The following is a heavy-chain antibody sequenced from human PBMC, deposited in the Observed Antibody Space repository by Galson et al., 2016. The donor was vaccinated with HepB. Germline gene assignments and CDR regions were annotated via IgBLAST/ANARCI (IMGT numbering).Heavy chain of an antibody. CDR2: TYYKSTFYY. CDR3: ARDGLEKRRSVAGMAV. CDR1: GDSVTSYSVA. Sequence: CAISGDSVTSYSVAWNWIRQSPSRGLEWLGRTYYKSTFYYDYAVSVRGRIATSPDTSKNQFSLQLYSVTPEDTAVYYCARDGLEKRRSVAGMAVWGPGTTVSVAS. V-gene: IGHV6-1*01. J-gene: IGHJ6*02. D-gene: IGHD5-24*01.